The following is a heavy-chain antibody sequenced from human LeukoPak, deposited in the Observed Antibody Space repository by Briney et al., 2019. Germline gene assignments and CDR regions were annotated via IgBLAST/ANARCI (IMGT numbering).Heavy chain of an antibody. V-gene: IGHV3-23*01. CDR2: ITSSGAAT. CDR1: GFTSSSYA. D-gene: IGHD3-22*01. Sequence: GGSLRLSCAASGFTSSSYAMSWVRQAPGKGLEWVSSITSSGAATYYADSVKGRFTISRDNSDNTLYLQMNSLRAEDTAVYYCAKDRPNYYGSNGHYYKLNGDCWGQGTLVTVSS. J-gene: IGHJ4*02. CDR3: AKDRPNYYGSNGHYYKLNGDC.